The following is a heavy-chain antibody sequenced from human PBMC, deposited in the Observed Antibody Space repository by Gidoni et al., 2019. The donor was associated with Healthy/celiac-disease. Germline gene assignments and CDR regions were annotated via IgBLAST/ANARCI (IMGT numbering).Heavy chain of an antibody. Sequence: EVQLVESGGGLVKPGGSLRLSCAASGFTFSSYSMNWVRQAPGKGLELVSSISSSCNYIIHADSGKGRFTISKDKGKNSLFLQKDSLGAEDTAVFYWSRATQSSGWYDPAFDIWGQGTMVTVSS. CDR2: ISSSCNYI. V-gene: IGHV3-21*01. CDR1: GFTFSSYS. CDR3: SRATQSSGWYDPAFDI. D-gene: IGHD6-19*01. J-gene: IGHJ3*02.